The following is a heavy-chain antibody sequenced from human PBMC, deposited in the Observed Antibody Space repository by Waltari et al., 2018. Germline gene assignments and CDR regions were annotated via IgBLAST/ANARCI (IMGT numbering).Heavy chain of an antibody. J-gene: IGHJ4*02. Sequence: QVQLQESGPGLVKPSQTLSLTCTVPGGSISRGRYYWSWIRQPAGKGLEWIGYIYTSGSTNYNPSLKSRVTISVDTSKNQFSLKLSSVTAADTAVYYCARERYRSGWSYWGQGTLVTVSS. CDR1: GGSISRGRYY. CDR2: IYTSGST. D-gene: IGHD6-19*01. CDR3: ARERYRSGWSY. V-gene: IGHV4-61*09.